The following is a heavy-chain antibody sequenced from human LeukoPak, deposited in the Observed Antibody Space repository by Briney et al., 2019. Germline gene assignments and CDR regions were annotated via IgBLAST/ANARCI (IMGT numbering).Heavy chain of an antibody. V-gene: IGHV4-39*06. D-gene: IGHD3-3*01. CDR1: GGTVSSTRYY. CDR2: IYYTGST. Sequence: KPSETLSLTCTVSGGTVSSTRYYWAWIRPPPGKGVEGIGRIYYTGSTYYNPSVNIRDTIFVHTSNSQFTLRQTAMTAPDTAVHYCARAPRGDFWGGEPEVWGKGTTVTVSS. CDR3: ARAPRGDFWGGEPEV. J-gene: IGHJ6*04.